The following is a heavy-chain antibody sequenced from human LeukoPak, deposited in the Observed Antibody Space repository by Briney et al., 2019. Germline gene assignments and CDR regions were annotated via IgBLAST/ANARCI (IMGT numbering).Heavy chain of an antibody. V-gene: IGHV3-30*18. CDR1: GFTFSSYG. D-gene: IGHD1/OR15-1a*01. CDR3: AKDPGSGTEDY. CDR2: ISYDGSNK. Sequence: PGRSLRLSCAASGFTFSSYGMHWVRQAPGKGLEWVAVISYDGSNKYYADSVKGRSTISRDNSKNTLYLQMNSLRAEDTAVYYCAKDPGSGTEDYWGQGTLVTVSS. J-gene: IGHJ4*02.